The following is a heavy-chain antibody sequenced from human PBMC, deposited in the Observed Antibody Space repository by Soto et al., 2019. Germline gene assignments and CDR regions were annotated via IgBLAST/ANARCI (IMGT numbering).Heavy chain of an antibody. CDR2: IIPIFGTA. CDR1: GCTFSSYA. Sequence: VKVSGKASGCTFSSYAVSWVRQGPGRGLEWMGGIIPIFGTANYAQKFQGRVTITADESTSTAYMELSSLSSEDTAVYYCARVPLDVAAAGNNWFDPWGQGTLVTVSS. D-gene: IGHD6-13*01. CDR3: ARVPLDVAAAGNNWFDP. V-gene: IGHV1-69*13. J-gene: IGHJ5*02.